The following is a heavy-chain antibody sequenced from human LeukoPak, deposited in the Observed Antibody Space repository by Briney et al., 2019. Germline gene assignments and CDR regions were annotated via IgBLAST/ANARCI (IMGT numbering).Heavy chain of an antibody. CDR2: ISSGSVNI. D-gene: IGHD3-9*01. Sequence: PGGSLRLSCAASGFTLSTYNMNWVRQAPGKGLEWVSYISSGSVNIFYADSVKGRFTISRDNAKNSMFLEMNSLRAEDTALYYCVREIIIRDTTGYPLDVWGKGTTVIVSS. CDR3: VREIIIRDTTGYPLDV. J-gene: IGHJ6*04. V-gene: IGHV3-21*01. CDR1: GFTLSTYN.